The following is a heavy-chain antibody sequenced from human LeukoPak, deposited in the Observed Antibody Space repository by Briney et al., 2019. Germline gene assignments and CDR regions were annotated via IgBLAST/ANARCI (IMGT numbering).Heavy chain of an antibody. V-gene: IGHV3-48*04. Sequence: GGSLRLSCTASGFPFSDYSMDWVRQAPGKGLEWISYIGIDSGNTKYADSVRGRFTASADNAKNSLFLQMNSLRVEDTAVYYCARDHNYAFDNWGQGTLVSVSS. D-gene: IGHD1-1*01. CDR2: IGIDSGNT. J-gene: IGHJ4*02. CDR3: ARDHNYAFDN. CDR1: GFPFSDYS.